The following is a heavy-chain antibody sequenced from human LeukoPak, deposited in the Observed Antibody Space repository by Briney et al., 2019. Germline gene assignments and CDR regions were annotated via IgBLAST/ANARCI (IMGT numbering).Heavy chain of an antibody. D-gene: IGHD2-2*01. CDR1: GYSFTSYW. CDR3: ARQVRGYCSSTSCYRAFDY. V-gene: IGHV5-51*01. J-gene: IGHJ4*02. CDR2: IYPGDSDT. Sequence: KFGESLKISCKGSGYSFTSYWIGWVRQMPGKGLEWMGIIYPGDSDTRYSPSFQGQVTISADKSISTAYLQWSSLKASDTAMYYCARQVRGYCSSTSCYRAFDYWGQGTLVTVSS.